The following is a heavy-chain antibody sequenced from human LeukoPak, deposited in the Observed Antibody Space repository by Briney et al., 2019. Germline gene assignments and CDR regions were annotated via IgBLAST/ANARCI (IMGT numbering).Heavy chain of an antibody. D-gene: IGHD3-22*01. CDR1: GGSISSYY. Sequence: SETLSLTCTVSGGSISSYYWGWIRQPPGKGLEWIGSIYYSGSTYYNPSLKSRVTISVDTSKNQFSLKLSSVTAADTAVYYCARDRAGSYYYDSSGYPDDAFDIWGQGTMVTVSS. CDR3: ARDRAGSYYYDSSGYPDDAFDI. V-gene: IGHV4-39*07. CDR2: IYYSGST. J-gene: IGHJ3*02.